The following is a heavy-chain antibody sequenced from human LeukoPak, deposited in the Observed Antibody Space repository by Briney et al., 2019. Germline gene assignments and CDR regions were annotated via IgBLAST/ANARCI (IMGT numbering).Heavy chain of an antibody. J-gene: IGHJ4*02. CDR3: ARSGNIRFDY. CDR1: GFTFSNYA. CDR2: FSGSGGNT. Sequence: PGGSLRLSCAASGFTFSNYAMSWVRQAPGKGLEWVSAFSGSGGNTYYADSVKGRFTISRDDSKNTLFLQLNSLRAEDTAVYYCARSGNIRFDYWGQGTLVTVSS. V-gene: IGHV3-23*01.